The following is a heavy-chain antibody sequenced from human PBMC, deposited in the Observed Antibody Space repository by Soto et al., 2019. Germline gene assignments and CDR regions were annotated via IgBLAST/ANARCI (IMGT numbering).Heavy chain of an antibody. Sequence: GGSLRLSCAASGFTFSSYAMHWVRQAPGKGLEWVAVISYDGSNKYYADSVKGRFTISRDNSKNTLYLQMNSLRAEDTAVYYCARHNPRYGGGGFDYWGQGTLVTVSS. J-gene: IGHJ4*02. V-gene: IGHV3-30-3*01. CDR2: ISYDGSNK. CDR3: ARHNPRYGGGGFDY. D-gene: IGHD4-17*01. CDR1: GFTFSSYA.